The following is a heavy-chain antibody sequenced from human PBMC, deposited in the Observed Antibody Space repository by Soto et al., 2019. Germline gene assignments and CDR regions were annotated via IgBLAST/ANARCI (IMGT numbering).Heavy chain of an antibody. D-gene: IGHD3-22*01. Sequence: PGGSLRLSCAAPGFNFNIHALHWIRQAPGEGLEWVAVMSPGGNSQYYADSVKGRFTISRDTSKSTLYLQMTSLRPEDTAVYYCASGAAFYYDTSRYWRQRTLVTVSS. CDR1: GFNFNIHA. V-gene: IGHV3-30-3*01. J-gene: IGHJ4*02. CDR3: ASGAAFYYDTSRY. CDR2: MSPGGNSQ.